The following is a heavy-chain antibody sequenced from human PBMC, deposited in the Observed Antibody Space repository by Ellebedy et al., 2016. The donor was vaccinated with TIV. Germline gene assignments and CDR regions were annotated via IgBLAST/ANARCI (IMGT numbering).Heavy chain of an antibody. CDR1: GDSISSTNYF. CDR3: ASHRGFYSGWNFDY. V-gene: IGHV4-39*07. D-gene: IGHD5-12*01. J-gene: IGHJ4*02. Sequence: MPSETLSLTCIVSGDSISSTNYFWGWIRQSPGKGLEWIGSLNYGGESYFDPSLKSRVTMSLDTSKNQVSLKVNSVTAADTAIYYCASHRGFYSGWNFDYWGQGTLTTVSS. CDR2: LNYGGES.